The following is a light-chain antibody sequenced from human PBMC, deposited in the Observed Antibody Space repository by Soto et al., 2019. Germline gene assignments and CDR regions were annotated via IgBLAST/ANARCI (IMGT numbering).Light chain of an antibody. Sequence: EIVLTQSPGTLYLSPGERATLSCRASQSVSSNYLAWYQQKPGQAPRLLIYDASSRATGIPDRFSGSGSGTDFTLTISRLEPEDFAVYYCQQYGSSPWTFGQGTKVEIK. J-gene: IGKJ1*01. V-gene: IGKV3-20*01. CDR1: QSVSSNY. CDR2: DAS. CDR3: QQYGSSPWT.